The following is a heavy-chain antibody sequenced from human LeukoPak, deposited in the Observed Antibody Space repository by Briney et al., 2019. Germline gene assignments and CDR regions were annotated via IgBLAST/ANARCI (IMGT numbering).Heavy chain of an antibody. CDR2: IIPIFGTA. CDR1: GGTFSSYA. D-gene: IGHD3-22*01. J-gene: IGHJ4*02. V-gene: IGHV1-69*05. Sequence: ASVKVSCKASGGTFSSYAISWVRQAPGQGLEWMGGIIPIFGTANYAQKFQGRVTITTDESTSTAYMELSSLISDDTAVYYCATGQRHIIVVAPFDYWGQGALVTVSS. CDR3: ATGQRHIIVVAPFDY.